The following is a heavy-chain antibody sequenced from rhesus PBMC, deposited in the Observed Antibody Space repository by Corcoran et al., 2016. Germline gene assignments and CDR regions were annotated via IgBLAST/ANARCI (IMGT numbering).Heavy chain of an antibody. CDR1: GGSISSGYYY. Sequence: QVQLQESGPGLVKPSETLSLTCAVSGGSISSGYYYWSWIRQPPGKGLEWIGYITYNGSTSYNPSLKRRVTISRDTSKNQFALKLSSVTAADTAVYYCAREIYGGGGDYWGQGVLVTVSS. CDR3: AREIYGGGGDY. D-gene: IGHD4-29*01. CDR2: ITYNGST. V-gene: IGHV4-122*02. J-gene: IGHJ4*01.